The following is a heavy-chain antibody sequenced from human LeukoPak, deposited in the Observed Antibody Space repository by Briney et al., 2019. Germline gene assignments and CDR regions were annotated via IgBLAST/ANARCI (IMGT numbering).Heavy chain of an antibody. D-gene: IGHD3-16*01. J-gene: IGHJ5*02. Sequence: SETLSLTCAVSGYSISSGYYWGWIRQPPGKGLEWIGSIYHSGSTYYNPYLKSRVTISVDTSKNQFSLKLSSVTAADTAVYYCARLFARNWFDPWGRGTLVTVSS. CDR1: GYSISSGYY. V-gene: IGHV4-38-2*01. CDR2: IYHSGST. CDR3: ARLFARNWFDP.